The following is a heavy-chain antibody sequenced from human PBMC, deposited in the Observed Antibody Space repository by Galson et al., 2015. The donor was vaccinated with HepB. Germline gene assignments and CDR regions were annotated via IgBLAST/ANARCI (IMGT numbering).Heavy chain of an antibody. V-gene: IGHV3-23*01. CDR2: ISGSGGST. CDR3: ATEPPIAAAGTVTFDY. Sequence: SLRLSCAASGFTFSSYAMSWVRQAPGKGLEWVSAISGSGGSTYYADSVKGRFTISRDNSKNTLYLQMNSLRAEDTAVYYCATEPPIAAAGTVTFDYWGQGTLVTVSS. D-gene: IGHD6-13*01. CDR1: GFTFSSYA. J-gene: IGHJ4*02.